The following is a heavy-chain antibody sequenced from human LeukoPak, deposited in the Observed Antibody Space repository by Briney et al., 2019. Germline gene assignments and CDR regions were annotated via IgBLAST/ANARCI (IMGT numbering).Heavy chain of an antibody. CDR3: ARGLLLSPYGSGSYLFDC. V-gene: IGHV4-59*01. D-gene: IGHD3-10*01. Sequence: SETLSLTCTVSGGSISSYYWSWIRQPPGQGLEGSGYIYYSGSTNYNPSLKSRATISVDTSKNQFSLKLSSVTAADTAVYYCARGLLLSPYGSGSYLFDCWGQGTLVTVSS. CDR2: IYYSGST. CDR1: GGSISSYY. J-gene: IGHJ4*02.